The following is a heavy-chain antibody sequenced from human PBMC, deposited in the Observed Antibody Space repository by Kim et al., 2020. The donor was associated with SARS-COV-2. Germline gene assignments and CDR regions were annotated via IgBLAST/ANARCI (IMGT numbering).Heavy chain of an antibody. CDR2: ISGSGGNT. CDR1: GFTFSSYA. CDR3: AKSPSGSSINWFDS. Sequence: GGSLRLSCAASGFTFSSYAMSWVRQAPGKGLEWVSGISGSGGNTYYADSVKGRFDISRDNSKNTVYLQMNSLGAEDTAVYFCAKSPSGSSINWFDSWGQGTLVTVSS. J-gene: IGHJ5*01. V-gene: IGHV3-23*01. D-gene: IGHD1-26*01.